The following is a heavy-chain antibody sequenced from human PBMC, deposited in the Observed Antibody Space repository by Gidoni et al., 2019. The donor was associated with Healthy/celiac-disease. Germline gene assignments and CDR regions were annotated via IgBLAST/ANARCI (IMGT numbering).Heavy chain of an antibody. V-gene: IGHV4-31*03. CDR2: SYYSGRT. J-gene: IGHJ4*02. CDR3: ARDHGYGFDY. CDR1: GGTISSGGYY. Sequence: QVQLQESGPGLVKPSQPLSLTCTVSGGTISSGGYYWRWLRQHPGKGLQWIGYSYYSGRTYYNPSLKSRVTITVDTSKNQFSLKLSSVTAADTAVYYWARDHGYGFDYWGQGTLVTVSS. D-gene: IGHD5-18*01.